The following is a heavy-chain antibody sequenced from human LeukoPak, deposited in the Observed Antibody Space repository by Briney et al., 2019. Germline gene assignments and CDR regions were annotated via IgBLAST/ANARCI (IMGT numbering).Heavy chain of an antibody. J-gene: IGHJ4*02. D-gene: IGHD3-3*01. CDR2: INQDGSEN. Sequence: GGSLRLSCAASGFTFSSYWMSWVRQAPGKGLEWVANINQDGSENNYVDSVKGRFSISRDNAKNSLYLQMNSLRAEDTAVYYCARLREIPVFGVVTKSTSYFDYWGQGTLVTVSS. CDR3: ARLREIPVFGVVTKSTSYFDY. V-gene: IGHV3-7*01. CDR1: GFTFSSYW.